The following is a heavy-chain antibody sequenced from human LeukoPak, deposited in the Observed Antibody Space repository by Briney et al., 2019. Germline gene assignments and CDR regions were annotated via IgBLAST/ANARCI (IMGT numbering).Heavy chain of an antibody. J-gene: IGHJ4*02. CDR1: LGTFSSYA. CDR2: IIPIFGTA. CDR3: ARDSLRSGYDRFDY. D-gene: IGHD5-12*01. V-gene: IGHV1-69*06. Sequence: VASVTVSCLSSLGTFSSYAISWVRQARGKGLEWMGGIIPIFGTANYVQKFQGRVTINPDKSTSTAYMQQSSLRSEDTAVYYCARDSLRSGYDRFDYWGQGTLVTVSS.